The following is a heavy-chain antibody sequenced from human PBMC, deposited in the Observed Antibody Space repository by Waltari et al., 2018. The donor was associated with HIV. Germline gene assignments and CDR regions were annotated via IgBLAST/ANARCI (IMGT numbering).Heavy chain of an antibody. D-gene: IGHD3-10*01. CDR3: ARRGVLTYYYTMDV. CDR2: LSYDGSDK. V-gene: IGHV3-33*05. Sequence: QVQLVESGGGVVQPGRSLRLSCAESGFTFSNHGMHWLRQAPGKGLEWVAVLSYDGSDKYYADSVSGRFTSSRDNSKNTLYLQMNNLRAEDTAVYFCARRGVLTYYYTMDVWGQGTTVTVSS. J-gene: IGHJ6*02. CDR1: GFTFSNHG.